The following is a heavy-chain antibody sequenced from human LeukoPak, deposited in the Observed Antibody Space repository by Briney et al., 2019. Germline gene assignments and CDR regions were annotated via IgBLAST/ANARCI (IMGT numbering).Heavy chain of an antibody. D-gene: IGHD4-17*01. CDR3: AREGDYGDYDWFDP. V-gene: IGHV3-74*01. J-gene: IGHJ5*02. CDR2: INSDGSST. CDR1: GFTFSSYW. Sequence: GGSLRLSCAASGFTFSSYWMHWVRQAPGKGLVWVSRINSDGSSTSYADSVKGRFTISRDNAKNTLYLQMNSLRAEDTAVYYCAREGDYGDYDWFDPWGQGTLVTVSS.